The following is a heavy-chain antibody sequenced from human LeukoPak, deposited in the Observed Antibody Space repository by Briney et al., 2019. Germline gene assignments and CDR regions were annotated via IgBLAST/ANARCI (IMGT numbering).Heavy chain of an antibody. CDR1: GFTFSSYA. D-gene: IGHD3-10*01. CDR2: ISGSGDTT. Sequence: GSLRLSCAASGFTFSSYAMSWVRQAPGRGLEWVSTISGSGDTTYSADSVRGRFTISRDNSKNTLYLQMDSLRGEDTALYYCAKDPLFQATQVWFGPWGQGTLVTVSS. V-gene: IGHV3-23*01. CDR3: AKDPLFQATQVWFGP. J-gene: IGHJ5*02.